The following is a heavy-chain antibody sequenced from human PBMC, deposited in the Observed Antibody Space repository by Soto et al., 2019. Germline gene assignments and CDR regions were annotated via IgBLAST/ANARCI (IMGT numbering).Heavy chain of an antibody. Sequence: QLQLQESGPGLVKPSETLSLTCTVSGDSISSSNYYWGWIRQPPGKGLEWIGNIHYSGRTYSNPSLKSRVTISVDTSKNQFSLKLSSVTAADTAVYYCATLLGDYVSYWGQGTLVTVSS. V-gene: IGHV4-39*01. CDR3: ATLLGDYVSY. CDR2: IHYSGRT. CDR1: GDSISSSNYY. D-gene: IGHD2-21*01. J-gene: IGHJ4*02.